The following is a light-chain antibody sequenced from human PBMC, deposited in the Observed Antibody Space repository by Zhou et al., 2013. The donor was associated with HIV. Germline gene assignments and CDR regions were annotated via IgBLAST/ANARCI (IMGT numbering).Light chain of an antibody. Sequence: IQMTQSPSSLSASVGDRVTITCRASQSISSYLNWYQQKPGKAPKVLIYSASNLQTGVPSRFSGSGSGTDFTLTISSLQPEDFATYYCQQSYRTPHTFGQGTKLEIK. J-gene: IGKJ2*01. V-gene: IGKV1-39*01. CDR3: QQSYRTPHT. CDR1: QSISSY. CDR2: SAS.